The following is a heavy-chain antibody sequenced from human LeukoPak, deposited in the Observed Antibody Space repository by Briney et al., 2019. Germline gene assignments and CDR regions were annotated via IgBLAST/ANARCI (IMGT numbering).Heavy chain of an antibody. D-gene: IGHD1-26*01. CDR2: INPNSGGT. CDR3: ARSTSGSYYWFDP. J-gene: IGHJ5*02. CDR1: GYTFTGYY. V-gene: IGHV1-2*02. Sequence: EASVKVSCKASGYTFTGYYMHWVRQAPGQGLEWMGWINPNSGGTNYAQRFQGRVTMTRDTSISTAYMELSRLRSDDTAVYYCARSTSGSYYWFDPWGQGTLVTVSS.